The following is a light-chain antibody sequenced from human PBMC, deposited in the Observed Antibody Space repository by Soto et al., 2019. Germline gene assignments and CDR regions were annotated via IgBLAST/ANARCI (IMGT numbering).Light chain of an antibody. CDR1: QSVSSY. CDR3: HQRQSWPRT. V-gene: IGKV3-11*01. CDR2: DAS. J-gene: IGKJ1*01. Sequence: IVLTQSPGTLSLSPGERTTLSCRASQSVSSYLAWYQQKPGQAPRLLIYDASNRATGIPARFSGSGSGTDFTLTISDVQPEDFALYYCHQRQSWPRTFGQGTKVDI.